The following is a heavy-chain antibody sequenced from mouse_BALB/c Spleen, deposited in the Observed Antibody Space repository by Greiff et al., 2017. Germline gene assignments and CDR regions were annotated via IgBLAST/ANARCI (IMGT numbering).Heavy chain of an antibody. Sequence: EVMLVESGGGLVKPGGSLKLSCAASGFAFSSYDMSWVRQTPEKRLEWVAYISSGGGSTYYPDTVKGRFTISRDNAKNTLYLQMSSLKSEDTAMYYCARGATAVDYWGQGTTLTVSS. CDR2: ISSGGGST. V-gene: IGHV5-12-1*01. D-gene: IGHD1-2*01. J-gene: IGHJ2*01. CDR1: GFAFSSYD. CDR3: ARGATAVDY.